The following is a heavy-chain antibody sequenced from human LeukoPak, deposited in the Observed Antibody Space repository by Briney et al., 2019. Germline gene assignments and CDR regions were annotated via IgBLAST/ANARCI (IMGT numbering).Heavy chain of an antibody. D-gene: IGHD1-26*01. V-gene: IGHV3-21*01. Sequence: GGSLRLSCAASGITFSSHTMNWVRQAPGKGLEWVSSISSSSSSIYYAGSVKGRFTISRDNTKNSLSLQMNSLRVEDTAVYYCARGGFYTDPDAFDVWGQGTMVTVSS. CDR2: ISSSSSSI. CDR3: ARGGFYTDPDAFDV. CDR1: GITFSSHT. J-gene: IGHJ3*01.